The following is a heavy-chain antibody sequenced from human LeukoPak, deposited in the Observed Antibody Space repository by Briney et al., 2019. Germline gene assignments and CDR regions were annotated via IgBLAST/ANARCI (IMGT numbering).Heavy chain of an antibody. Sequence: GGSPRLSCAASGFRFSSYAMSWVRQAPGKGLEWVSAISGSGVSTYYADSVKGRFTVSRDNSKNTLYLQMSSLRAGDAAVYYCAKDERNWNYNLASQTYDWGQGTLVTVSS. CDR2: ISGSGVST. J-gene: IGHJ4*02. CDR3: AKDERNWNYNLASQTYD. V-gene: IGHV3-23*01. D-gene: IGHD1-7*01. CDR1: GFRFSSYA.